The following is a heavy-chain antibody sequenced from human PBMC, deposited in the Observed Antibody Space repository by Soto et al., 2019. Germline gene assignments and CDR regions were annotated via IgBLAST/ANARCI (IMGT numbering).Heavy chain of an antibody. CDR1: GFTFSSYA. CDR3: ARRGSGSYYDY. V-gene: IGHV3-23*01. CDR2: ISGSGGST. D-gene: IGHD1-26*01. Sequence: EVQLLESGGGLVQPGGSLRLSCAASGFTFSSYAMRWVRQAPGKGLEWVSAISGSGGSTYFADSVKGRFTISRDNSKNTLYLQMNSLRAEDTAVYYCARRGSGSYYDYWGQGTLVTVSS. J-gene: IGHJ4*02.